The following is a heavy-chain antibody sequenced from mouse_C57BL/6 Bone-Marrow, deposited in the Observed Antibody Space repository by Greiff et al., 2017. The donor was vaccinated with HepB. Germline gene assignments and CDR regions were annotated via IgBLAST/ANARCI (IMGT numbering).Heavy chain of an antibody. D-gene: IGHD1-1*01. CDR3: ARPSATVVATVDY. CDR1: GYTFTSYW. V-gene: IGHV1-55*01. J-gene: IGHJ2*01. CDR2: IYPGSGST. Sequence: VQLQQSGAELVKPGASVKMSCKASGYTFTSYWITWVKQRPGQGLEWIGDIYPGSGSTNYNEKFKSKATLTVDTSSSTAYMQLSSLTSEDSAVYYCARPSATVVATVDYWGQGTTLTVSS.